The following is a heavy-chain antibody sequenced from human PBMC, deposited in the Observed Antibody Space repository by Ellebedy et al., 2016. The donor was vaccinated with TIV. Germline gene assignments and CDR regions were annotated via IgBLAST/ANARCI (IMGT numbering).Heavy chain of an antibody. D-gene: IGHD3-22*01. CDR2: IKQDGSEK. V-gene: IGHV3-7*03. CDR1: GFTFSNAW. CDR3: AKGATMIVVVRGYFQH. Sequence: GGSLRLXXAASGFTFSNAWMSWVRQAPGKGLEWVANIKQDGSEKYYVDSVKGRFTISRDNSKNTLYLQMNSLRAEDTAVYYCAKGATMIVVVRGYFQHWGQGTLVTVSS. J-gene: IGHJ1*01.